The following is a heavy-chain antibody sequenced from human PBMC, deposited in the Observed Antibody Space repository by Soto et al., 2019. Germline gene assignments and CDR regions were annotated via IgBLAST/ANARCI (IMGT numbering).Heavy chain of an antibody. CDR2: ISYAGGHM. CDR1: GFAFKSYG. V-gene: IGHV3-30*03. J-gene: IGHJ6*02. Sequence: PGGSLRLCCAASGFAFKSYGMHWVRQAPGRGLEWVAAISYAGGHMYYGDSVEGRFTVSRDNSKNTLYLQMNSRRAEDTAVYHWAREYSSGLYGMDGWGQGTTVAV. D-gene: IGHD3-22*01. CDR3: AREYSSGLYGMDG.